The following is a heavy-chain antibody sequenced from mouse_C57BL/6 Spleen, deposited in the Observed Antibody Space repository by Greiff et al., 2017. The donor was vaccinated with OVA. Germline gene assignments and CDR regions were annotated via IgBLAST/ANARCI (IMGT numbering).Heavy chain of an antibody. V-gene: IGHV7-3*01. CDR3: ARDYYGSIDY. CDR2: IRNKANGYTT. Sequence: DVMLVESGGGLVQPGGSLSLSCAASGFTFTDYYMSWVRQPPGKALEWLGFIRNKANGYTTEYSASVKGRFTISRDNSQSILYLQMNALRAEDSATYYCARDYYGSIDYWGQGTTLTVSS. D-gene: IGHD1-1*01. CDR1: GFTFTDYY. J-gene: IGHJ2*01.